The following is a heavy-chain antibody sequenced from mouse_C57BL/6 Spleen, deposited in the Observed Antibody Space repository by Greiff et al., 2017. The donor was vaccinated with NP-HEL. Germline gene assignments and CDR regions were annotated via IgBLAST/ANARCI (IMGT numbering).Heavy chain of an antibody. J-gene: IGHJ1*03. CDR1: GYAFTNYL. CDR2: INPGSGGT. V-gene: IGHV1-54*01. D-gene: IGHD1-1*01. CDR3: ARSTVVSYWCFDV. Sequence: QVQLQQSGAELVRPGTSVKVSCKASGYAFTNYLIEWVKQRPGQGLEWIGVINPGSGGTKYNEKFKGKATLTADKSSSTAYMQLSSLTSEDSAVYFCARSTVVSYWCFDVWGTGTTVTVSS.